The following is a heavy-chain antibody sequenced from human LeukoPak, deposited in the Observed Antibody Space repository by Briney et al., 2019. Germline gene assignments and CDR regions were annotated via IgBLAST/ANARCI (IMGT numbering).Heavy chain of an antibody. J-gene: IGHJ3*02. CDR3: ARGPYYDILTGYENAFDI. Sequence: ASVTVSCKASGYTFTSYDINWVRQATGQGLEWMGWMNPNSGNTGYAQKFQGRVTMTRNTSISTAYMELSSLRPEDTAVYYCARGPYYDILTGYENAFDIWGQGTMVTVSS. CDR2: MNPNSGNT. D-gene: IGHD3-9*01. CDR1: GYTFTSYD. V-gene: IGHV1-8*01.